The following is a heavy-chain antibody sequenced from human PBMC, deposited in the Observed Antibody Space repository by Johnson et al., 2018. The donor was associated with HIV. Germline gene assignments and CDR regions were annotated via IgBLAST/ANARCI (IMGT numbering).Heavy chain of an antibody. J-gene: IGHJ3*02. D-gene: IGHD3-10*01. CDR3: AREGGGFREFGGFDI. CDR2: INWNGDKR. Sequence: VQLVESGGSVIRPGGSLRLSCAASGFTFDDYGMSWVRQAPGKGLEWVSGINWNGDKRGYADSVKGRFTISRENAKNSLYLQMNSLRAEDTALYYCAREGGGFREFGGFDIWGQGTMVTVSS. CDR1: GFTFDDYG. V-gene: IGHV3-20*04.